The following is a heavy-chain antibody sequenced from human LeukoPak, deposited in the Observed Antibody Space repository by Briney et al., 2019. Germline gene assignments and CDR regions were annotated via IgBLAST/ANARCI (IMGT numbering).Heavy chain of an antibody. Sequence: ASVKVSCKASGGTFSSYAISWVRQAPGQGLEWMGRIIPILGIANYAQKFQGRVTITADKSTSTAYMELSSLRSEDTAVYYCARVAAGYCSSTSCFQDDYYGIDVWGQGTTVTVSS. D-gene: IGHD2-2*01. V-gene: IGHV1-69*04. CDR1: GGTFSSYA. CDR3: ARVAAGYCSSTSCFQDDYYGIDV. CDR2: IIPILGIA. J-gene: IGHJ6*02.